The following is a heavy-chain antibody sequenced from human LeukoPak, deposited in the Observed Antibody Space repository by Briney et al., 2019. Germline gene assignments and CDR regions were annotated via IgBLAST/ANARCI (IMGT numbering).Heavy chain of an antibody. CDR3: AGGQLLSNYFDY. D-gene: IGHD2-2*01. CDR2: IIPIFGTA. V-gene: IGHV1-69*06. Sequence: SVKVSCKASGGTCSSYAISWVRQAPGQGLEWMGGIIPIFGTANYAQKFQGRVTITADKSTSTAYMELSSLRSEDTAVYYCAGGQLLSNYFDYWGQGTLVTVSS. CDR1: GGTCSSYA. J-gene: IGHJ4*02.